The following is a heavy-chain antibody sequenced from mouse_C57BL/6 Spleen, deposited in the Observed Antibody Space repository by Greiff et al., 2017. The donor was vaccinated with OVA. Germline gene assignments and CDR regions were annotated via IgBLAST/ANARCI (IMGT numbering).Heavy chain of an antibody. CDR1: GYTFTDHT. D-gene: IGHD2-4*01. J-gene: IGHJ2*01. V-gene: IGHV1-78*01. CDR2: IYPRDGST. Sequence: VKLQESDAELVKPGASVKISCKVSGYTFTDHTIHWMKQRPEQGLEWIGYIYPRDGSTKYNEKFKGKATLTADKSSSTAYMQLNSLTSEDSAVYFCARSDYDWGNYFDYWGQGTTLTVSS. CDR3: ARSDYDWGNYFDY.